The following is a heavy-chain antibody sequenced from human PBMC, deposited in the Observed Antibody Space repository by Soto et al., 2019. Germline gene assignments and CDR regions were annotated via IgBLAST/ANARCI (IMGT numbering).Heavy chain of an antibody. V-gene: IGHV5-10-1*01. D-gene: IGHD1-7*01. Sequence: PGESLKISCKGSGYSFTSYWISWVRQTPGKGLEWMGRIDPSDSYTNYSPSFQGHVTISADKSISTAYLQWSSLKASDTAMYYCARDTNALELYFDYWGQGTLVTVSS. CDR3: ARDTNALELYFDY. CDR2: IDPSDSYT. J-gene: IGHJ4*02. CDR1: GYSFTSYW.